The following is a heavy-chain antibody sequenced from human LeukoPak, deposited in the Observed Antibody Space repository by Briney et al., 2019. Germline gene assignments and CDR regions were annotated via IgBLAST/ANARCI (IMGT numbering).Heavy chain of an antibody. CDR3: AREPTTVSPPG. CDR1: GFTFSSYS. J-gene: IGHJ4*02. D-gene: IGHD4-11*01. V-gene: IGHV3-21*01. CDR2: ISSSGDYI. Sequence: GGSLRHSCAASGFTFSSYSMNWVRQAPGKGLEGVSSISSSGDYIFYADSVKGRFAISRDNAKISLYLQMNSLRAEGTAVYYYAREPTTVSPPGWGQGTLVTVS.